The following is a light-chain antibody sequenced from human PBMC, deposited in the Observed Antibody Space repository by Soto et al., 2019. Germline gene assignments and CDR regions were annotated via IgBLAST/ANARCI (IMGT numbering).Light chain of an antibody. CDR1: QSISSTY. V-gene: IGKV3-20*01. CDR2: DAS. Sequence: EIVLTQSPGTLSLSPGERATLSCRASQSISSTYLTWYHQKPGQAPRLLIYDASRRATGIPDRFSGSGSGTDFSLTISRLEPEDFAVYYCQQYSDWPPLYAFGQGTKLEIK. J-gene: IGKJ2*01. CDR3: QQYSDWPPLYA.